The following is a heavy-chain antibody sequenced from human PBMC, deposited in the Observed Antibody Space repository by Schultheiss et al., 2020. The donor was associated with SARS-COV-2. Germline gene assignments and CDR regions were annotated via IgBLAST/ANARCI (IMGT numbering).Heavy chain of an antibody. CDR1: GGSISSSSYY. V-gene: IGHV4-39*07. D-gene: IGHD3-10*01. CDR2: IYYSGST. CDR3: ARDVLLWFGELRKNHYGMDV. Sequence: SQTLSLTCTVSGGSISSSSYYWGWIRQPPGKGLEWIGSIYYSGSTYYNPSLKSRVTISVDTSKNQFSLKMSSVTAADTAVYYCARDVLLWFGELRKNHYGMDVWGQGTTVTVAS. J-gene: IGHJ6*02.